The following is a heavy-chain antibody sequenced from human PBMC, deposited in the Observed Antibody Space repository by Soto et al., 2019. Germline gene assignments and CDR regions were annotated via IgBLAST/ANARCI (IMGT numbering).Heavy chain of an antibody. J-gene: IGHJ3*02. CDR1: GGTFSSYA. Sequence: GASVKVSCKASGGTFSSYAISWVRQAPGQGLEWMGGIIPGNGNTKYSQKFQGRVTITRDKSASTAYMELSSLRSEDTAVYYCARPPHKASWLIPRAFDIWGQGTMVTVSS. D-gene: IGHD6-19*01. CDR2: IIPGNGNT. CDR3: ARPPHKASWLIPRAFDI. V-gene: IGHV1-69*10.